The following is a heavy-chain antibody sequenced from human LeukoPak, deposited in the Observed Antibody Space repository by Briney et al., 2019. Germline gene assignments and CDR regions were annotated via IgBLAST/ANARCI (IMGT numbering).Heavy chain of an antibody. CDR1: GYTFTNNS. J-gene: IGHJ5*02. CDR2: VNEDGSEQ. D-gene: IGHD5-24*01. V-gene: IGHV3-7*01. CDR3: ARGRGWIDP. Sequence: QTGGSLRLSCEASGYTFTNNSMTWFRQAPGKGLEWVANVNEDGSEQNYLDSVKGRFTISRDNAKNSVYLQMNNLRVEETAVYYCARGRGWIDPWGQGTLVTVSS.